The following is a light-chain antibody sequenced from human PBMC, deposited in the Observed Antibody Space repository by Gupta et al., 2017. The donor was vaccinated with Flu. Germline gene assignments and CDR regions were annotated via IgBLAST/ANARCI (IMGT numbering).Light chain of an antibody. Sequence: SSSMGGNNNVNWYQHRPGTAPKLLIYVNSKRPSGVPNRFSGSKSGTSASLAISGLQAEDEADYYCGSCNDGRGGQVAFGGGTTLTV. CDR3: GSCNDGRGGQVA. J-gene: IGLJ2*01. CDR1: SSMGGNNN. V-gene: IGLV1-44*01. CDR2: VNS.